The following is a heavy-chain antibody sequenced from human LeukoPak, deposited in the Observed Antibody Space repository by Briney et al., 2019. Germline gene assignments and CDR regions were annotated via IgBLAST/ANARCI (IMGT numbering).Heavy chain of an antibody. CDR1: GFTFSSYA. V-gene: IGHV3-30-3*01. J-gene: IGHJ4*02. CDR3: ARDGPTDDYDSSGWEGYFDY. D-gene: IGHD3-22*01. CDR2: ISYDGSNK. Sequence: GGSLRLSCAVSGFTFSSYAMHWVRQAPGKGLEWVAVISYDGSNKYYADSVKGRFTISRDNSKNTLYLQMNSLRAEDTAVYYCARDGPTDDYDSSGWEGYFDYWGQGTLVTVSS.